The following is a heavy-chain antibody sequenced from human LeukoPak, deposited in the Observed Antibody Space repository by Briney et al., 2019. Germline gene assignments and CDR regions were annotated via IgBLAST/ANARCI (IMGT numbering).Heavy chain of an antibody. Sequence: SETLSLTCTVSGGSISSYYWSWIRQPAGKGLEWIGRIYTSGSTNYNPSLKSRVTMSVDTSRNQFSLKLSSVTAADTAVYYCARGAITADAFDIWGQGTMVTVSS. J-gene: IGHJ3*02. CDR3: ARGAITADAFDI. D-gene: IGHD1-20*01. CDR2: IYTSGST. CDR1: GGSISSYY. V-gene: IGHV4-4*07.